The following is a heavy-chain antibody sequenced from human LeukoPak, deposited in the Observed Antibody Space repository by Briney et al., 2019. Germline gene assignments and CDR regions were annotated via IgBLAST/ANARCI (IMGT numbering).Heavy chain of an antibody. V-gene: IGHV4-4*02. Sequence: SGTLSLTCAVSGDSISSHYWWSWVRQPPGKGLEWIGEIYHSGSTNYNPSLKSGVTISVDKSKNQFSLKVTSVTAADTAAYYCARKDYTYGTFDSWGLGTLVTVPS. D-gene: IGHD5-18*01. CDR1: GDSISSHYW. J-gene: IGHJ4*02. CDR3: ARKDYTYGTFDS. CDR2: IYHSGST.